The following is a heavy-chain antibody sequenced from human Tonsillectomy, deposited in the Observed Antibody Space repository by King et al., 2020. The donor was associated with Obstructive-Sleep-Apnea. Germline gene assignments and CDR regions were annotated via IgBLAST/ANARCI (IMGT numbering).Heavy chain of an antibody. CDR1: GYTFISYG. CDR3: ARDQYPDYDGSGTYRNWFDP. V-gene: IGHV1-18*01. Sequence: QLVQSGAEVKKPGASVKVSCKASGYTFISYGISWVRQAPGQGLEWMGYISAYNGNTEYARKFQGRVTMTTDTSTSTGYMELRSLRSDDTAVYYCARDQYPDYDGSGTYRNWFDPWGQGTLVTVSS. D-gene: IGHD3-10*01. CDR2: ISAYNGNT. J-gene: IGHJ5*02.